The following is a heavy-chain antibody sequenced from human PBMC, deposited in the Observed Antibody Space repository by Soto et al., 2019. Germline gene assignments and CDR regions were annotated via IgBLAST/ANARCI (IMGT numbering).Heavy chain of an antibody. V-gene: IGHV1-2*02. CDR2: FNPDSGGT. J-gene: IGHJ4*02. D-gene: IGHD3-16*01. CDR3: ATDNSGRDYYERRAHGH. Sequence: QVQLVQSGPEVKKPGDSVKVSCKASGYTFTAYYMHWVRQAPGQGLEWMGGFNPDSGGTNYSQQFKGRVTMTTDTSINTAYMQLTSLKSDDTAVYYCATDNSGRDYYERRAHGHWGQGSLVTVSS. CDR1: GYTFTAYY.